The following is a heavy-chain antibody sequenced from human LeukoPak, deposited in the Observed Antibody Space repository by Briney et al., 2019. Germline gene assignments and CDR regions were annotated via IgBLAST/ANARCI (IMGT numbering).Heavy chain of an antibody. CDR3: AREGDNSGYFQNWFDP. J-gene: IGHJ5*02. CDR2: ISGYNGNT. D-gene: IGHD3-22*01. Sequence: GASVTVSCKASGYTFTSYGISWVRQAPGQGLEWMGWISGYNGNTNYAQKLQGRVTMSTDTSTRTAYMELRSLRSDDTAVYYCAREGDNSGYFQNWFDPWGQGTLVTVSS. V-gene: IGHV1-18*01. CDR1: GYTFTSYG.